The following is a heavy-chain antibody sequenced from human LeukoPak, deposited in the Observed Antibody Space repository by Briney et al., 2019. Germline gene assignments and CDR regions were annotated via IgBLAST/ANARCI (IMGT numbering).Heavy chain of an antibody. D-gene: IGHD3-10*01. CDR1: GYTFTGYY. CDR3: ARDTTPYIGSYLFDP. CDR2: INPNSGGT. Sequence: GASVKVSCKASGYTFTGYYMHWVRQAPGQGLEWMGWINPNSGGTNYAQKFQGRVTMTRDTSISTAYMELSRLTSDDTALYYCARDTTPYIGSYLFDPWGQGTLVTVSS. V-gene: IGHV1-2*02. J-gene: IGHJ5*02.